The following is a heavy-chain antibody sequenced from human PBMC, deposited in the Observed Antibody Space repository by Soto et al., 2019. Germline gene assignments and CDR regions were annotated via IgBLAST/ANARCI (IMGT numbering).Heavy chain of an antibody. J-gene: IGHJ6*02. V-gene: IGHV1-69*01. Sequence: QVQLVQSGAEVKKPGSSVKVSCKASGGTFSSYAISWVRQAPGQGLEWMGGIIPIFGTANYAQKFQGRVTVSADESTSTAYMELSSLRSEDQAVYYCARGPWGIFGVVGAYGMAVWGQGTTVTVSS. D-gene: IGHD3-3*01. CDR3: ARGPWGIFGVVGAYGMAV. CDR1: GGTFSSYA. CDR2: IIPIFGTA.